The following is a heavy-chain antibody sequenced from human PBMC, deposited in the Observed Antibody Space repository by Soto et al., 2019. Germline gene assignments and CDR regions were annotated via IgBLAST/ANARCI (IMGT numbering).Heavy chain of an antibody. J-gene: IGHJ6*02. CDR3: ARHGVGSPHGLGDG. D-gene: IGHD1-26*01. Sequence: QVQLQESGPGLVKPSETLSLTCTVSRGSITNYYCSWFRQPPGKGLEWIGYIQYSGNSAYNLSLKRRVTMAMATPKPQSSLMLESVTTTDTAVYYCARHGVGSPHGLGDGWGQGTTVIVSS. V-gene: IGHV4-59*08. CDR2: IQYSGNS. CDR1: RGSITNYY.